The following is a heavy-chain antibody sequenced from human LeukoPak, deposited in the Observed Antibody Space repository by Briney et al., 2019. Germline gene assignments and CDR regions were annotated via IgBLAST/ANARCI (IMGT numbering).Heavy chain of an antibody. V-gene: IGHV3-23*01. D-gene: IGHD3-22*01. CDR1: GFTFSSYG. J-gene: IGHJ4*02. CDR2: FSGSGGTT. CDR3: TKGRVSSNGWTFNDY. Sequence: RGSLRLSCAASGFTFSSYGMSWVRQAPGKGLEWVSSFSGSGGTTYYADSVKGRFTISRDNSKNTLYLQMNSLRAEDTAVYYCTKGRVSSNGWTFNDYWGQGTLVTVSS.